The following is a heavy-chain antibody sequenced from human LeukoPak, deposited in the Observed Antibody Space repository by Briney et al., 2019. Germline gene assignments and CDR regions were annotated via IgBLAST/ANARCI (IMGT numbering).Heavy chain of an antibody. CDR2: IIPILGIA. CDR3: ARDGYYDSSGYLLDP. CDR1: GGTFSSYT. Sequence: ASVKVSCKASGGTFSSYTISGVRQAPGQGLEWMGRIIPILGIANYAQKFQGRVTITADKSTSTAYMELSSLRSEDTAVYYCARDGYYDSSGYLLDPWGQGTLVTVTS. D-gene: IGHD3-22*01. V-gene: IGHV1-69*04. J-gene: IGHJ5*02.